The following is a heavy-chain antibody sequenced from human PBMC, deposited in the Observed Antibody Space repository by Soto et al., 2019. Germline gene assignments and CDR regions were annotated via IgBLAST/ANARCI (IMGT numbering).Heavy chain of an antibody. V-gene: IGHV1-69*01. Sequence: QVQLMQSGAEVKKPGSSVKVSCKASGGTLSSYAINWVRQAPGQGLEWMGGIIPIFGTANYAQKFQGRITITADESTSTVYMEVSSLRSEDTAFYYCARVELRSAYYYDYYYYGMDVWGQWTTVTVSS. D-gene: IGHD3-22*01. CDR1: GGTLSSYA. CDR3: ARVELRSAYYYDYYYYGMDV. J-gene: IGHJ6*02. CDR2: IIPIFGTA.